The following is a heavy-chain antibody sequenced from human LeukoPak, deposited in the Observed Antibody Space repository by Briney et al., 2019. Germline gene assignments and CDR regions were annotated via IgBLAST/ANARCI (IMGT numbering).Heavy chain of an antibody. D-gene: IGHD6-13*01. CDR2: IKQDGSEK. Sequence: PGGSLRLSCAASGFTFSSYAMSWVRQAPGKGLEWVANIKQDGSEKYYVDSVKGRFTIFRDNAKNSLYLQMNSLRAEDTAVYYCARDRSSFDAFDIWGQGTMVTVSS. CDR3: ARDRSSFDAFDI. J-gene: IGHJ3*02. CDR1: GFTFSSYA. V-gene: IGHV3-7*01.